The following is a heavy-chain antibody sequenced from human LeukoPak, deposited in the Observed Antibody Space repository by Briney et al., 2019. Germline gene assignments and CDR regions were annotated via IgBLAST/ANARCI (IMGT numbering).Heavy chain of an antibody. Sequence: GGSLRLSCTASGLRFSDYYERWLRQAPGKGLQWVSYISSGGDIMHYADSVKGRFTSSMDNAKNSGYLEMNSLGAEDTAVYCATNLIGAGEYSQQWGQGTLVIVSS. V-gene: IGHV3-11*01. CDR2: ISSGGDIM. J-gene: IGHJ1*01. D-gene: IGHD2/OR15-2a*01. CDR3: TNLIGAGEYSQQ. CDR1: GLRFSDYY.